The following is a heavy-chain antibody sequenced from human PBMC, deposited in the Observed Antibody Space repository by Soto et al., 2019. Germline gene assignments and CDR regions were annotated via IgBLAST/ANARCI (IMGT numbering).Heavy chain of an antibody. Sequence: QVQLVESGGGVVQPGRSLRLSCAASGFTFSSYGMHWVRQAPGKGLEWVAVIWYDGSYKFYADSVKGRFTISRDNSKNTLYLQMNSLRAEDTAMYYCARVSEKDYYYYYYMDVWGKGTTVTVSS. J-gene: IGHJ6*03. CDR2: IWYDGSYK. CDR3: ARVSEKDYYYYYYMDV. V-gene: IGHV3-33*01. CDR1: GFTFSSYG.